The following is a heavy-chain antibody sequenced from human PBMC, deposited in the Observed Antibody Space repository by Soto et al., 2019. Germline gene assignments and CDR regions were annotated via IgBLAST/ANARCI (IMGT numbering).Heavy chain of an antibody. CDR3: AKSPSSSWYYFDY. CDR1: GFTFDDYA. CDR2: ISWNSGSI. D-gene: IGHD6-13*01. Sequence: GGSLRLSCAASGFTFDDYAMHWVRQAPGKGLEWVSGISWNSGSIGYADTVKGRFTISRDNAKNSLYLQMNILRAEDTALYYCAKSPSSSWYYFDYWGQGALVTVSS. V-gene: IGHV3-9*01. J-gene: IGHJ4*02.